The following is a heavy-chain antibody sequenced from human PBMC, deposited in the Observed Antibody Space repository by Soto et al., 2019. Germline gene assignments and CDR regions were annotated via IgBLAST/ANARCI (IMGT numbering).Heavy chain of an antibody. CDR2: ISWNSALI. D-gene: IGHD3-10*01. V-gene: IGHV3-9*01. CDR1: GFTFDDFA. Sequence: EVQLVESGGGLVQPGRSLRLSCAASGFTFDDFAMHWVRQAPGKDLEWVSGISWNSALIGYADSVKGRFTIARDNARNSLYLQMNSLRPEDTALYFCAKDNRADRGAFDYWGQGTLVSVFS. CDR3: AKDNRADRGAFDY. J-gene: IGHJ4*02.